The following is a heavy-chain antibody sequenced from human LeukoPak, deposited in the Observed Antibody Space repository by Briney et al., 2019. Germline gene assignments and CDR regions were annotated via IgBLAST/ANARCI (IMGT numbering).Heavy chain of an antibody. V-gene: IGHV3-7*01. Sequence: GGSLRLSCAASGFTFSSYSMNWVRQAPGKGLEWVANINQGGSENYYVDSVKGRFTISRDNAKNSLYLQMNSLRAEDTAVYYCARGVIGMTPFDAFDIWGQGTMVTVSS. CDR1: GFTFSSYS. CDR3: ARGVIGMTPFDAFDI. CDR2: INQGGSEN. D-gene: IGHD2-21*01. J-gene: IGHJ3*02.